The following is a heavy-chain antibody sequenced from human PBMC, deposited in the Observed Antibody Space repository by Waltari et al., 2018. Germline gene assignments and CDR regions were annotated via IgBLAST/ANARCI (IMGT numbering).Heavy chain of an antibody. CDR2: IIPMLGIA. CDR3: ARGIAVGWYSWFDP. V-gene: IGHV1-69*10. D-gene: IGHD6-19*01. Sequence: QFQLVQSGAEVKQPGPSVKVSCKASGATFTSYAISWVRQAPGQGLEWMGGIIPMLGIANYAQTFQGRVTITADKSTSTAYMELSSLRSEDTAVYYCARGIAVGWYSWFDPWGQGTLVTVSS. J-gene: IGHJ5*02. CDR1: GATFTSYA.